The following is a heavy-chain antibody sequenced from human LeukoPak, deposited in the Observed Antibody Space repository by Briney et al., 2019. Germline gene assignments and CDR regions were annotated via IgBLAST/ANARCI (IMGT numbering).Heavy chain of an antibody. CDR2: IIPILGIA. V-gene: IGHV1-69*04. CDR3: ARSIAVAGTWFDY. CDR1: GGTFSGYA. D-gene: IGHD6-19*01. Sequence: ASVKVSCKASGGTFSGYAISWVRQAPGQGLEWMGRIIPILGIANYAQKFQGRVTITADKSTSTAYMELSSLRSEDTAVYYCARSIAVAGTWFDYWGQGTLVTVSS. J-gene: IGHJ4*02.